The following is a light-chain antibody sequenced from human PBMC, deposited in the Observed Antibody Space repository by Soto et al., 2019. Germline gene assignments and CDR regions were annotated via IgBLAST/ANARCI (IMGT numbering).Light chain of an antibody. J-gene: IGKJ5*01. CDR2: KAS. CDR1: QSISSW. V-gene: IGKV1-5*03. CDR3: QQYDSSPIT. Sequence: IQMTQSPSSLSASIGDRVTITCRASQSISSWLAWYQQKPGKAPKLLIYKASSLESGVPSRFSGSGSGTEFTLTISRLEPEDFAVYYCQQYDSSPITFGQGTRLEIK.